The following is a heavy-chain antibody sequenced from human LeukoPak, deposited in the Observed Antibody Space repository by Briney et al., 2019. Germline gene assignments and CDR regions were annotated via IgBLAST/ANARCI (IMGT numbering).Heavy chain of an antibody. J-gene: IGHJ4*02. CDR1: GFTFDSYG. V-gene: IGHV3-23*01. D-gene: IGHD2-2*01. Sequence: GGTLRLSCAASGFTFDSYGMNWVRQAPGKGLEWVSGISGSGVYTYYADSVKGRFTISRDNSKNTLYLVINSLRAEDTAVYYCARVSDRAAIADALDYWGQGTLVTVSS. CDR3: ARVSDRAAIADALDY. CDR2: ISGSGVYT.